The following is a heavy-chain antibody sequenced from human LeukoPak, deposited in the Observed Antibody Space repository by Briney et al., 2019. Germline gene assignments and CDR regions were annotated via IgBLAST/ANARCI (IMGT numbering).Heavy chain of an antibody. Sequence: ASVTVSCKASGYTFTSYYMHWVRQAPGQGLEWMGIINPSGGSTSYAQKFQGRVTMTRDMSTSTVYMELSSLRSEDTAVYYGARGHHFNQLFSDPGTEDFDYWGQGTLVTVSS. CDR1: GYTFTSYY. CDR2: INPSGGST. CDR3: ARGHHFNQLFSDPGTEDFDY. V-gene: IGHV1-46*01. D-gene: IGHD2-2*01. J-gene: IGHJ4*02.